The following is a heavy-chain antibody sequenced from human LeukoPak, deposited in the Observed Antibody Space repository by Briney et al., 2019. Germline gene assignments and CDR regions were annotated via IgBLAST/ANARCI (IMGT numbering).Heavy chain of an antibody. CDR2: IRSSGNTI. CDR3: ARDRPDYDILTGYSNLFDY. D-gene: IGHD3-9*01. J-gene: IGHJ4*02. CDR1: GFTFSAYE. Sequence: GGSLRLSCVASGFTFSAYEMNWVRQPPGKGLEWLSAIRSSGNTIYYADTVKGRFTISRDNAKNTLYLQMNSLRAEDTAVYYCARDRPDYDILTGYSNLFDYWGQGTLVTVSS. V-gene: IGHV3-48*03.